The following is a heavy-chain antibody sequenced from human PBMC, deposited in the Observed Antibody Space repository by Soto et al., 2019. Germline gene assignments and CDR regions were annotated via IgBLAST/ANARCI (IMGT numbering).Heavy chain of an antibody. J-gene: IGHJ4*02. CDR3: SRGTAGYEFYFDD. CDR2: ITSSSDYT. V-gene: IGHV3-21*01. CDR1: GFTLNSYN. D-gene: IGHD5-12*01. Sequence: GGSLRLSCTASGFTLNSYNINWVRQAPGKGLEWVSSITSSSDYTFYADSLKGRFTVSRDNAKNSLYLQMNSLRVDDTAVYYCSRGTAGYEFYFDDWGQGTLVTVSS.